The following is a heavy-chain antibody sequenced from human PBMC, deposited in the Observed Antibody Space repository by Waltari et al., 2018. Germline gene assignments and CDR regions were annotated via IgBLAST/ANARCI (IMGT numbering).Heavy chain of an antibody. J-gene: IGHJ2*01. CDR1: GGTFSSYA. CDR2: IIPILGIA. V-gene: IGHV1-69*04. D-gene: IGHD2-21*01. CDR3: ARGDCGGDCYFLGYFDL. Sequence: QVQLVQSGAEVKKPGSSVKVSCKASGGTFSSYAISWVRQAPGQGLEWMGGIIPILGIANYAQKFQGRVTITADESTSTAYMELSSLRSEDTAVYYCARGDCGGDCYFLGYFDLWGRGTLVTVSS.